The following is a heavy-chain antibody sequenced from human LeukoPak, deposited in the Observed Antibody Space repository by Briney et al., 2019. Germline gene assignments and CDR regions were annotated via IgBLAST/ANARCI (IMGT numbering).Heavy chain of an antibody. CDR3: ARPSGYYGDGNLKMYYFDY. V-gene: IGHV5-51*01. D-gene: IGHD3-22*01. CDR2: IYPGDSDT. CDR1: GYSFTSYW. Sequence: GESLKISCKGSGYSFTSYWIGWVRQMPGKGLEWMGIIYPGDSDTRYSPSFQGQVTISADKSISTAYLQWSSLKASDTAMYYCARPSGYYGDGNLKMYYFDYWGQGTLVTVSS. J-gene: IGHJ4*02.